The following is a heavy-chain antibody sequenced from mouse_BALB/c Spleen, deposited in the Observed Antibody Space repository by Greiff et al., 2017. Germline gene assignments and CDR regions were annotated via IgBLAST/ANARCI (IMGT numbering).Heavy chain of an antibody. J-gene: IGHJ4*01. Sequence: QVHVKQSGAELVRPGTSVKISCKASGYAFTNYWLGWVKQRPGHGLEWIGDIYPGSGNTYYNEKFKGKATLTADKSSSTAYMQLSSLTSEDSAVYFCARRDYDGLYYYAMDYWGQGTSVTVSS. CDR2: IYPGSGNT. V-gene: IGHV1-63*01. CDR1: GYAFTNYW. CDR3: ARRDYDGLYYYAMDY. D-gene: IGHD2-3*01.